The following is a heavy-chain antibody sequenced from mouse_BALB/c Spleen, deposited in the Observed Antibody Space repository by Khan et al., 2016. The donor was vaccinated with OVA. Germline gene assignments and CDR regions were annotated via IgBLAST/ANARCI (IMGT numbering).Heavy chain of an antibody. Sequence: VQLQQSGAELAKPGASVKMSCKASGYTFTTYWMHWVKQRPGQGLEWSGYIDPSTGYTEYNQKFKDQATLTTDKSSSTAYMQLSSLTSEDSAVYYCSRRGRYGIFACGGRGTLVTASA. D-gene: IGHD2-1*01. J-gene: IGHJ3*01. CDR3: SRRGRYGIFAC. CDR1: GYTFTTYW. V-gene: IGHV1-7*01. CDR2: IDPSTGYT.